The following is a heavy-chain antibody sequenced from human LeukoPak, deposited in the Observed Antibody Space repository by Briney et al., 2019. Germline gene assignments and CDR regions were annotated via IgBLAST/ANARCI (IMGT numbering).Heavy chain of an antibody. CDR2: IKKDVSEK. V-gene: IGHV3-7*01. CDR1: GFTFSDYW. CDR3: ARGLQEIDS. J-gene: IGHJ5*01. Sequence: PGGSLRLSCAASGFTFSDYWMAWVRQAPGKGLEWVANIKKDVSEKYYVESVKGRFSISRDNAKNSLYLQMSSLRAEDTAVYYCARGLQEIDSWGQGTLVTVSS.